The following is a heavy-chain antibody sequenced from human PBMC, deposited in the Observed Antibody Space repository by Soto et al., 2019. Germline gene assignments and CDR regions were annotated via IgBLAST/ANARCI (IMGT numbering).Heavy chain of an antibody. J-gene: IGHJ5*02. CDR1: GGSISSSSYF. CDR2: IYYSGST. D-gene: IGHD4-17*01. Sequence: QLQLQESGPGLVKPSETLSLTCSVSGGSISSSSYFWGWIRQPPGKGLEWIGSIYYSGSTYYNPSIKRRVTVSVDKSTNPFSLKLSSVTAADTAVYYCARHPGDFWFDPCGQGTLVTVSS. V-gene: IGHV4-39*01. CDR3: ARHPGDFWFDP.